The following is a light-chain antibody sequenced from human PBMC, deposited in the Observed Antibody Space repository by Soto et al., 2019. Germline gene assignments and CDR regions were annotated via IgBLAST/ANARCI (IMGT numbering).Light chain of an antibody. J-gene: IGKJ1*01. Sequence: EIVLTQSPGTLSLSPGERATLSCRASQSVSSSHLAWYQQKPGQAPRLLIYGASNRATGIPDRFSGSGSGTDFTLTISRLEPEDFAVYYCQQYGTSLWPFGQGTKVEIK. CDR1: QSVSSSH. CDR3: QQYGTSLWP. CDR2: GAS. V-gene: IGKV3-20*01.